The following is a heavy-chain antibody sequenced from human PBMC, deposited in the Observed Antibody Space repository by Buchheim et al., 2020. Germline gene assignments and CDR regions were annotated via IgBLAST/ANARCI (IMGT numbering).Heavy chain of an antibody. J-gene: IGHJ4*02. CDR2: VFYTGST. CDR3: ARFYDSWNYFDY. D-gene: IGHD3-22*01. CDR1: GGSIGGSIYY. Sequence: QLQMQESGPGLVKPSETVSLTCSVSGGSIGGSIYYWGWIRQPPGTGLEWIGSVFYTGSTSYNPSLKSRVTGSVDTSNHEFSLMLTSVTAADTAVYYCARFYDSWNYFDYWGQGIL. V-gene: IGHV4-39*01.